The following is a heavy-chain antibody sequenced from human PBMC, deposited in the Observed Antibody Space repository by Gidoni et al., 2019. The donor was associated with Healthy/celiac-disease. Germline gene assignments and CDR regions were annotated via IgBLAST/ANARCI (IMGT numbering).Heavy chain of an antibody. V-gene: IGHV3-53*01. D-gene: IGHD3-9*01. CDR1: GFTVSSYY. Sequence: LQLVESGGDLIQPGGSLRLSCAASGFTVSSYYMSWVRQAPGKGLEWVSVIYSGGGTYYADFVKGRFTISRDTSKNTLYLQMNRLRAEDTAVYYCAVNTGYFDWLFSTFDYWGQGALVTVSS. J-gene: IGHJ4*02. CDR3: AVNTGYFDWLFSTFDY. CDR2: IYSGGGT.